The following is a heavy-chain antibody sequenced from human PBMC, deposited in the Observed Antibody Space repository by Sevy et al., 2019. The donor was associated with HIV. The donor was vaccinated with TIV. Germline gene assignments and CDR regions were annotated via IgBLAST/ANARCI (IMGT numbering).Heavy chain of an antibody. D-gene: IGHD3-3*01. CDR2: ISYDGSNK. V-gene: IGHV3-30*04. Sequence: GGSLRLSCAASGFTFSNYAMHWVRQAPGKGLEWVALISYDGSNKYYADSVKGRFTISRDNSKNTLYLQMNSLRAEDTAVYYCVRGSYYDFWSLDGEIDYWGQGALVTVSS. CDR3: VRGSYYDFWSLDGEIDY. CDR1: GFTFSNYA. J-gene: IGHJ4*02.